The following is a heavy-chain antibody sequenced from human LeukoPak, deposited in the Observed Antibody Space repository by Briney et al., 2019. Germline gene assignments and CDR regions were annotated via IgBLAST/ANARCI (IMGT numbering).Heavy chain of an antibody. CDR1: SGSSISSCYY. CDR2: IYYSAST. D-gene: IGHD6-19*01. V-gene: IGHV4-39*07. CDR3: ARGTLYSGWSYYFDS. Sequence: SETLSLICSVSSGSSISSCYYCGWIRKPPGKLLERIGSIYYSASTYYNPSLKSRVTISVDNSNSKFSLRLSSVTAADTALYYCARGTLYSGWSYYFDSWGQGTLVTVSS. J-gene: IGHJ4*02.